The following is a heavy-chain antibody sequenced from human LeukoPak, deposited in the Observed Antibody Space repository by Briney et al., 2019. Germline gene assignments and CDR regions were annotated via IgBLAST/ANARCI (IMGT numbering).Heavy chain of an antibody. CDR2: INPNSGGT. Sequence: ASVKVSCKASGYTFTGYYMHWVRQAPGQGLEWMGWINPNSGGTNYAQKFQGRVTMTRDTSISTAYMELSRLRSDDTAVYYCARTGVLWFGESPGDYWGQGTLVTVSS. D-gene: IGHD3-10*01. CDR3: ARTGVLWFGESPGDY. CDR1: GYTFTGYY. J-gene: IGHJ4*02. V-gene: IGHV1-2*02.